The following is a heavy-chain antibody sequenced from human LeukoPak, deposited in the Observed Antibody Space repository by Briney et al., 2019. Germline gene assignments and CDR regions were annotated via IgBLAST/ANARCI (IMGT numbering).Heavy chain of an antibody. V-gene: IGHV3-7*01. CDR3: AREYPTAVTRPFDY. J-gene: IGHJ4*02. CDR1: GFTFSTYW. Sequence: GGSLRLSCAASGFTFSTYWMSWVRQAPGKGLEWVANIKQDGSEKYYVDSVKGRFTISRDDAKNSLYLQMSSLRAEDTAVYYCAREYPTAVTRPFDYWGQGTLVTVSP. D-gene: IGHD4-17*01. CDR2: IKQDGSEK.